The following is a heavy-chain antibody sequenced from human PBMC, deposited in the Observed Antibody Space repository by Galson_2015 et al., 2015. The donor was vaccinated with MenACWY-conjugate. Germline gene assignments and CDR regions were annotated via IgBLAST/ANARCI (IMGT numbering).Heavy chain of an antibody. D-gene: IGHD2-2*01. J-gene: IGHJ4*02. V-gene: IGHV6-1*01. Sequence: CAISGDSVSSNTAAWNWIRQSPSRGLEWLGRTYYRSKWYNDYAASVKSRITINPDTSKNQFSLKLTSVTAADSAVYYCTTVTSSAALDWGQGTLVTVSS. CDR1: GDSVSSNTAA. CDR3: TTVTSSAALD. CDR2: TYYRSKWYN.